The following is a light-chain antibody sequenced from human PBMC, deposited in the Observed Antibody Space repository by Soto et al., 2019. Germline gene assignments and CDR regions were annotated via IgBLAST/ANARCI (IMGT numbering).Light chain of an antibody. CDR2: KDI. J-gene: IGLJ3*02. CDR3: QSADSTGTSWV. CDR1: ALPKQY. V-gene: IGLV3-25*02. Sequence: SSELTQPPSVSLSPGQTARITCSGDALPKQYAYWYQQKPGQAPVLVIYKDIERPSGIPERFSGSSSGTTVTLTISGVQAEDEADYYCQSADSTGTSWVFGGGTQLTVL.